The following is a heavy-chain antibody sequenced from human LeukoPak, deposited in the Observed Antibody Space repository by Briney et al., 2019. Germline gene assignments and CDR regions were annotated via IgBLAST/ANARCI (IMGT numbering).Heavy chain of an antibody. CDR1: GGSISSYY. CDR3: ARALGAFDI. J-gene: IGHJ3*02. Sequence: SETLSLTCTVSGGSISSYYWSWIRQPPGKGLEWIGYIYSSGSTNYNPSLKSRVTISVETSKNQFSLKLSSVTAADTAVYYCARALGAFDIWGQGTMVTVSS. V-gene: IGHV4-59*01. CDR2: IYSSGST.